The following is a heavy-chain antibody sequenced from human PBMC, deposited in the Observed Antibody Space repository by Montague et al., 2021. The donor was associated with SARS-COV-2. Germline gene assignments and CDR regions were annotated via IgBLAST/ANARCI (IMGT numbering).Heavy chain of an antibody. D-gene: IGHD4-17*01. V-gene: IGHV4-4*02. CDR3: ARDIGGSTVTTGGFDY. J-gene: IGHJ4*02. Sequence: SETLSLTCAVSGGSISSSNWWSWVRQPPGKGLEWIGDIYHSGSTNYNPSLKSRVTISLDKSKNHFSLKLSSVTAADTAVYYCARDIGGSTVTTGGFDYWGQGTLVTVSS. CDR1: GGSISSSNW. CDR2: IYHSGST.